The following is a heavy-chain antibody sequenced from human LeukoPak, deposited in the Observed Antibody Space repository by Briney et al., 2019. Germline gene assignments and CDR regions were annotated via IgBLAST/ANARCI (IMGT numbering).Heavy chain of an antibody. CDR3: ARVESVIGRHFSFDY. D-gene: IGHD1-26*01. Sequence: ASVKVSCKASGYIFTDYYLHWVRQAPGQGLEWMGYINPNSGGTNYAQKFQGRVTMTRDTSINTAYMELSGLTSDDTAVFYCARVESVIGRHFSFDYWGQGTLVAVSS. J-gene: IGHJ4*02. CDR2: INPNSGGT. V-gene: IGHV1-2*02. CDR1: GYIFTDYY.